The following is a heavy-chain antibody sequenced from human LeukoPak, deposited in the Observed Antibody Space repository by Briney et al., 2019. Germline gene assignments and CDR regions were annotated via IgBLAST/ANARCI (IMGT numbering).Heavy chain of an antibody. CDR2: IYYSGST. CDR3: ARNDWTYGGYFDY. D-gene: IGHD1-7*01. CDR1: GGSISSYY. V-gene: IGHV4-59*01. Sequence: TSETLSLTCTVSGGSISSYYWSWVRQPPGKGLEWIGYIYYSGSTNYNPSLKSLLTMSVDTSKNQFSLRLSSVTAADTAVYYCARNDWTYGGYFDYWGQGTLVTVSS. J-gene: IGHJ4*02.